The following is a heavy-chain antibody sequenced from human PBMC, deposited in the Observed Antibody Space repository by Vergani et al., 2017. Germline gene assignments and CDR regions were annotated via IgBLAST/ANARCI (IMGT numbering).Heavy chain of an antibody. CDR3: AELYGDDGYSPF. Sequence: VELLESGGGLAQPGGSLRLSCIASGFTFRIYGMHWVRQAPGKGLEWVAFIRYDGTKRFYGDSVKGRFIISRDDSKNTLYLQMSSLRVEDTAIYYCAELYGDDGYSPFWGQGTLVTVSS. CDR2: IRYDGTKR. D-gene: IGHD5-18*01. CDR1: GFTFRIYG. J-gene: IGHJ4*02. V-gene: IGHV3-30*02.